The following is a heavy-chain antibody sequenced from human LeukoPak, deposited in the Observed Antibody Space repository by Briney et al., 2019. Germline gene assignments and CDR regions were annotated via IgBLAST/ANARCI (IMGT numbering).Heavy chain of an antibody. Sequence: GGSLRLSCAASGFTFSSYAMSWVRQAPGKGLEWVSAISGSGGSTYYADSVKGRFTISRDNSKNTLYLQMNRLRAEDTAVYYCVRQEPYGGKTFDPWGQGTLVTVSS. CDR1: GFTFSSYA. CDR3: VRQEPYGGKTFDP. J-gene: IGHJ5*02. CDR2: ISGSGGST. V-gene: IGHV3-23*01. D-gene: IGHD4-23*01.